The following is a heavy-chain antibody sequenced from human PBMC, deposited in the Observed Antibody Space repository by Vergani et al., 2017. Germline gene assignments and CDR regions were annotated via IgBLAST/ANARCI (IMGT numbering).Heavy chain of an antibody. J-gene: IGHJ5*02. CDR1: GGSISSYY. CDR2: INHSGST. V-gene: IGHV4-59*12. CDR3: ARGLGAYSSGWYNWFDP. Sequence: QLQLQESGPGLVKPSETLSLTCTVSGGSISSYYWSWIRQPPGKGLEWIGEINHSGSTNYNPSLKSRVTISVDTSKNQFSLKLSSVTAADTAVYYCARGLGAYSSGWYNWFDPWGQGTLVTVSS. D-gene: IGHD6-19*01.